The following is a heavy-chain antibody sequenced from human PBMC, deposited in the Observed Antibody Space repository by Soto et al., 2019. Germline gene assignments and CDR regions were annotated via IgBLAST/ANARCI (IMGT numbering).Heavy chain of an antibody. V-gene: IGHV1-18*01. CDR3: AREAAGNQMNNWFDT. CDR2: ISAYNGNT. J-gene: IGHJ5*02. CDR1: GYTFTSYG. Sequence: ASVKVSCKASGYTFTSYGISWVRQAPGQGLEWMGWISAYNGNTNYAQKLQGRVTMTTDTSTSTAYMELRSLRSDDTAVYYCAREAAGNQMNNWFDTWGQGTLVTVSS. D-gene: IGHD6-13*01.